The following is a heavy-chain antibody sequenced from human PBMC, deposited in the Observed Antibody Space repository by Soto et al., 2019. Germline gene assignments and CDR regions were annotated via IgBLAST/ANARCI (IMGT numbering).Heavy chain of an antibody. Sequence: SVTLSLTCAVSGVSISSGGYSCRWIRPPPGKGLEWIGYIYHSGSTYYNPSLKSRVTISVDKSKNQFSLKLSSVTAADTAVYYCARVNYYDSSGHHFDYWGQGTLVTVSS. CDR2: IYHSGST. CDR1: GVSISSGGYS. D-gene: IGHD3-22*01. J-gene: IGHJ4*02. V-gene: IGHV4-30-2*01. CDR3: ARVNYYDSSGHHFDY.